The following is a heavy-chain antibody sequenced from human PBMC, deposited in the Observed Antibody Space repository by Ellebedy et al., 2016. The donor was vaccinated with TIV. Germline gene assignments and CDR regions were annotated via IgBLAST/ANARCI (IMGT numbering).Heavy chain of an antibody. CDR1: GFTVSSNY. V-gene: IGHV3-53*01. J-gene: IGHJ4*02. Sequence: GESLKISCAASGFTVSSNYMSWVRQAPGKGLEWVSVIYSGGDTYYADSVKGRFTISRDNSKNSLYLQMDSLRAEDTAVYYCARDRASTSPGGTDYWGQGTLVTVSS. CDR3: ARDRASTSPGGTDY. CDR2: IYSGGDT. D-gene: IGHD2-2*01.